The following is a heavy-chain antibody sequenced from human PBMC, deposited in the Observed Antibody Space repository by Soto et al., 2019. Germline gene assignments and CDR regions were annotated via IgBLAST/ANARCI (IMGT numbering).Heavy chain of an antibody. CDR1: GFTFSSYA. Sequence: GGSLRLSCAASGFTFSSYAMSWVRQAPGKELEWVSAISGSGGSTYYADSVKGRFTISRDNSKNTLYLQMNSLRAEDTAVYYCAKAKSTGYYYDSTSKGGYYFDYWGQGTLVTVSS. V-gene: IGHV3-23*01. CDR3: AKAKSTGYYYDSTSKGGYYFDY. D-gene: IGHD3-22*01. J-gene: IGHJ4*02. CDR2: ISGSGGST.